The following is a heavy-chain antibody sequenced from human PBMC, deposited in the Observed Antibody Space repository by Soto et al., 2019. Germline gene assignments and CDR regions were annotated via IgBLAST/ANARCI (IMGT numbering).Heavy chain of an antibody. CDR1: GYTCTSYD. V-gene: IGHV1-8*01. D-gene: IGHD6-13*01. Sequence: QVQLVQSGAEVKKPGASVKVSCKASGYTCTSYDINWVRQATGQGLEWMGWMNPNSGNTGYAQKFQGRVTMTRNTSIRAAYMELSSLRSEDTAVYYCARGPGSWYYYYMDVWGKGTTVTVSS. J-gene: IGHJ6*03. CDR3: ARGPGSWYYYYMDV. CDR2: MNPNSGNT.